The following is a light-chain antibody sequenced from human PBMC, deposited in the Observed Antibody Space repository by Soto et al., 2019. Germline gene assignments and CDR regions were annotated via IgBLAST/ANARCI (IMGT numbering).Light chain of an antibody. CDR1: LGLNND. CDR3: QQDHTSPIT. V-gene: IGKV1-5*01. J-gene: IGKJ5*01. Sequence: INCRASLGLNNDLAWYQQKPGKAPNLLIYDASTLERGVPSRFSGTGSGTEFTLTISSLQPDDFASYYCQQDHTSPITLGQGSRLEI. CDR2: DAS.